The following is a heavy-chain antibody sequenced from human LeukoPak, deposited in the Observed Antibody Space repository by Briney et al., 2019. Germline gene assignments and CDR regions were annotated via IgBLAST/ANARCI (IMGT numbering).Heavy chain of an antibody. CDR1: GFTFSSYE. V-gene: IGHV3-20*04. Sequence: GGSLRLSCAASGFTFSSYEMNWVRQAPGKGLEWVSGINWNGGSTGYADSVKGRFTIFRDNAKNSLYLQMNSLRAEDTALYYCARMMGSGYLEGSDYWGQGTLVTVSS. CDR3: ARMMGSGYLEGSDY. CDR2: INWNGGST. J-gene: IGHJ4*02. D-gene: IGHD3-22*01.